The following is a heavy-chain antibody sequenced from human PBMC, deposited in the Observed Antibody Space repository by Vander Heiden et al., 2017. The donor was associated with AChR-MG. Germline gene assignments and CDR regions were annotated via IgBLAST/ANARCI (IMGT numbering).Heavy chain of an antibody. D-gene: IGHD6-6*01. Sequence: QVQLVQSGAEVKKPGASVKVSCKASGYTFTGYYMHWVRQAPGQGLEWMGWINPNSGGTNYAQKFQGRVTMTRDTSISTAYMELSRLRSDDTAVYYCARKRSEGSSSLLGWFDPWGQGTLGPVSS. CDR2: INPNSGGT. V-gene: IGHV1-2*02. J-gene: IGHJ5*02. CDR3: ARKRSEGSSSLLGWFDP. CDR1: GYTFTGYY.